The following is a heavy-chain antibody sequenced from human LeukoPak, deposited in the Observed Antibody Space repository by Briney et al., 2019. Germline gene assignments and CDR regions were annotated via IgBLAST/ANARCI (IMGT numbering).Heavy chain of an antibody. Sequence: GSSVKVSCKASGGTFSSYAISWVRQAPGQGLEWMGGIIPIFGTANYAQKFQGRVTITTDVSTSTAYMELSSLRSEDTAVYYCARDFPGIAAAGTRYNWFDPWGQGTLVTVSS. D-gene: IGHD6-13*01. CDR3: ARDFPGIAAAGTRYNWFDP. J-gene: IGHJ5*02. V-gene: IGHV1-69*05. CDR1: GGTFSSYA. CDR2: IIPIFGTA.